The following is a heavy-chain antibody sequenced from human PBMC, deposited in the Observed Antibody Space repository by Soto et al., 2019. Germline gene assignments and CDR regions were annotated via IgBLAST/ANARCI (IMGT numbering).Heavy chain of an antibody. CDR1: GFTFSSYG. Sequence: QLLESGGGLVQFGGSLRLSCAASGFTFSSYGMSWVRQVPGKGLEWVSSISNSGSLTYYADSVKGRCTISRDNSKNTLLLPMNSLRAEDTAIYYCATILGTGRWYFHVWGRSTLVTVSS. D-gene: IGHD3-9*01. CDR3: ATILGTGRWYFHV. CDR2: ISNSGSLT. V-gene: IGHV3-23*01. J-gene: IGHJ2*01.